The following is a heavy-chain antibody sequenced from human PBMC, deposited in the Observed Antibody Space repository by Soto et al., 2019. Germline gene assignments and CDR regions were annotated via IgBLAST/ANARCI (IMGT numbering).Heavy chain of an antibody. J-gene: IGHJ6*02. D-gene: IGHD3-22*01. Sequence: ASVKVSCKASGYTFTGYYMHWVRQAPGQGLEWKGRINPNSGGTNYAQKFQGWVTMTRDTSISTAYMELSRLRSDDTAVYYCARDRGYYYDSSGYSDRVYYYYGMDVWGQGTTVTVSS. CDR1: GYTFTGYY. CDR3: ARDRGYYYDSSGYSDRVYYYYGMDV. V-gene: IGHV1-2*04. CDR2: INPNSGGT.